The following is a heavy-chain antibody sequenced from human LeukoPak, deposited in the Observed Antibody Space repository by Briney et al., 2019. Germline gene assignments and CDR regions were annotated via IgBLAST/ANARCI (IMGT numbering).Heavy chain of an antibody. Sequence: GGSLRLSCAASGFTFSNYWMSWVRQAPGKGLEWVANIKVDGSAKYYVDSVKGRFTISRDNAKNSLFLQMNSLRAEDTAVYYCARELSAHQDFDYWGQGTLVTVSS. D-gene: IGHD2-2*01. J-gene: IGHJ4*02. CDR3: ARELSAHQDFDY. V-gene: IGHV3-7*01. CDR2: IKVDGSAK. CDR1: GFTFSNYW.